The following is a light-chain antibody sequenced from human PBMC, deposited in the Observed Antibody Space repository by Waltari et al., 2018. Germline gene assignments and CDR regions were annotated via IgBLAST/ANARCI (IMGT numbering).Light chain of an antibody. J-gene: IGLJ2*01. CDR1: RSNLGSNP. CDR3: ATWDNGLNGVV. Sequence: QSVLTQPPSASGTPGQRITVSCSGSRSNLGSNPVNWYQQLPGTAPKLLIYKNKRQPSGVPDRFSGSKSGTSASLAISGLQSEDEADYFCATWDNGLNGVVFGGGSKVTVL. CDR2: KNK. V-gene: IGLV1-44*01.